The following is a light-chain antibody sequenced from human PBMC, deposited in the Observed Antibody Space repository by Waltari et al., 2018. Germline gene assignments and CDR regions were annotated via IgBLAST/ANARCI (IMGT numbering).Light chain of an antibody. V-gene: IGLV2-14*01. J-gene: IGLJ1*01. CDR3: SSYISTTTPYV. CDR1: SSDLGGYGF. Sequence: QSALTQPASVSGSPGQSITISCTGTSSDLGGYGFVSWYQQSPGKAPKLNRPSGVSNRFSGSKSGNTASLTISGLQAEDEADYYCSSYISTTTPYVFGSGTKVTVL.